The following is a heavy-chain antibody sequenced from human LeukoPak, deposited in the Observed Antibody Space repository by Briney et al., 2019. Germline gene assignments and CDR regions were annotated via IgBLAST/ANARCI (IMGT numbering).Heavy chain of an antibody. CDR3: ARSLWFGELSYYYYGMDV. Sequence: PGRSLRLSCAASGFTFSSYAMHWVRQAPGKGLEWVAVISYDGSNKYYADSVKGRFTISRDNSKNTLYLQMNSLRAEDTAVYYCARSLWFGELSYYYYGMDVWGQGTTVTVSS. J-gene: IGHJ6*02. CDR2: ISYDGSNK. CDR1: GFTFSSYA. D-gene: IGHD3-10*01. V-gene: IGHV3-30-3*01.